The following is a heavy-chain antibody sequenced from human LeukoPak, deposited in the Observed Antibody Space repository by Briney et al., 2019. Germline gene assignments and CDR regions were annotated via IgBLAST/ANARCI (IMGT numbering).Heavy chain of an antibody. D-gene: IGHD2-2*01. V-gene: IGHV1-69*06. CDR2: IIPIFGTA. CDR1: GYSFTSHY. CDR3: ARAYCSSTSCYASFDY. Sequence: TSAKVSCKASGYSFTSHYMHWVRQAPGQGLEWMGGIIPIFGTANYAQKFQGRVTITADKSTSTAYMELSSLRSEDTAVYYCARAYCSSTSCYASFDYWGQGTLVTVSS. J-gene: IGHJ4*02.